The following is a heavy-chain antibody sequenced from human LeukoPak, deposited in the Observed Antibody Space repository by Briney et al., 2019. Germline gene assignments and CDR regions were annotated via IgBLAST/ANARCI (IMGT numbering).Heavy chain of an antibody. J-gene: IGHJ5*02. Sequence: TLSLTCTVSGGSISSGDYFWSWIRQHPERGLEWIGYIYNTGNTYCNPSLKSRVTLSVDTSKNQFSLKLTSVTAADTAVYYCARRGGGRWFDPWGQGTLVTVSS. D-gene: IGHD3-16*01. CDR1: GGSISSGDYF. V-gene: IGHV4-31*03. CDR2: IYNTGNT. CDR3: ARRGGGRWFDP.